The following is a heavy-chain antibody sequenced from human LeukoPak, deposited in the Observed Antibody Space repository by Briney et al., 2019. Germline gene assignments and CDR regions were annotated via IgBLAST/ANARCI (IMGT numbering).Heavy chain of an antibody. V-gene: IGHV4-4*07. J-gene: IGHJ5*02. CDR3: ARDYYDVWSGYPMDWFDP. D-gene: IGHD3-3*01. Sequence: SETLSLTCTVSGGSISSYYWSWLRQPAGKGLEWIGRIYTSGSNNYDPSLNSRVTMSVDTSKNQFSLKLSSVTAADTAVYYCARDYYDVWSGYPMDWFDPWGQGTLVTVSS. CDR2: IYTSGSN. CDR1: GGSISSYY.